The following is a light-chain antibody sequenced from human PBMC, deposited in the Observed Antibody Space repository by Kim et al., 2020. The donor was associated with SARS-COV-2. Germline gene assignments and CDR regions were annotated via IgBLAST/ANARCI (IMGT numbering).Light chain of an antibody. V-gene: IGLV3-1*01. CDR2: QDS. Sequence: VSPGQTARVTCSGDKLGDKYACWYQQKPGQSPGLVIYQDSKRPSGIPERFSGSNSGNTATLTISGTQAMDEADYYCQAWDSSTFWVFGGGTQLTVL. CDR3: QAWDSSTFWV. J-gene: IGLJ3*02. CDR1: KLGDKY.